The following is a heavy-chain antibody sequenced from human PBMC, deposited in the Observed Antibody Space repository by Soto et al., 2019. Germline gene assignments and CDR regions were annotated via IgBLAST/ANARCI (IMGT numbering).Heavy chain of an antibody. CDR2: IYYSGST. CDR3: ARDKITGLFDY. J-gene: IGHJ4*02. CDR1: GGSISSYY. Sequence: SETLSLTCTVSGGSISSYYWSWIRQPPGKGLEWIGYIYYSGSTNYNPSIKSRVTISVDTSKNQFSMKLSSVTAADTAVYYCARDKITGLFDYWGQGTLVTVSS. V-gene: IGHV4-59*12. D-gene: IGHD2-8*02.